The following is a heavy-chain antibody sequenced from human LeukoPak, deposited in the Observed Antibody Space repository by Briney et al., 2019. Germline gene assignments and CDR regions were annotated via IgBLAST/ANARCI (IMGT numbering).Heavy chain of an antibody. Sequence: SVKVSCKASGGTFSNYAITWVRQAPGQGLEWMGGIIPVFGTASYARKFQGRLTITADESTLTAYMELSSLRSEDTAVYYCARDCSSTNCYVSYYYYGMDVWGQGTTVTVSS. D-gene: IGHD2-2*01. CDR3: ARDCSSTNCYVSYYYYGMDV. J-gene: IGHJ6*02. CDR1: GGTFSNYA. V-gene: IGHV1-69*13. CDR2: IIPVFGTA.